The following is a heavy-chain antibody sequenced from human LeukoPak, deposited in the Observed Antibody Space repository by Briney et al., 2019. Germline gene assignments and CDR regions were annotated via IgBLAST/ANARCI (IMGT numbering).Heavy chain of an antibody. CDR2: DSSNCDNT. V-gene: IGHV3-64D*06. J-gene: IGHJ3*02. Sequence: GGSLSLSCSASGFTFSGYAMQWVRQAAGKGLEYVSTDSSNCDNTYYSDSVKGRFTISRDNSKNTLYLQMSSLRAEDTAVYYCFKSGYCMNVGCYNAFDIWGQGTVVTVSS. D-gene: IGHD2-2*02. CDR3: FKSGYCMNVGCYNAFDI. CDR1: GFTFSGYA.